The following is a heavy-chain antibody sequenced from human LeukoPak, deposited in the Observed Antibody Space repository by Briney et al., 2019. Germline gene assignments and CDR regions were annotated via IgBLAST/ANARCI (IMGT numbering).Heavy chain of an antibody. CDR1: GGFISSGAYY. CDR2: INHSGST. Sequence: PSETLSLTCSVSGGFISSGAYYWSWIRQPPGRGLVWIRYINHSGSTYYNPSLKSRLTISEDRSKNQFSQKVSSVTAADTAVYYCGRRVGATDACDIWGQGTMVTVSS. CDR3: GRRVGATDACDI. J-gene: IGHJ3*02. V-gene: IGHV4-30-2*01. D-gene: IGHD1-26*01.